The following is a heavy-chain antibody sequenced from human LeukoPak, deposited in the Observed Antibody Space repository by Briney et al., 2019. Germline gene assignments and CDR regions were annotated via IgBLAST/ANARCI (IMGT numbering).Heavy chain of an antibody. D-gene: IGHD4-17*01. CDR2: IIPILGIA. J-gene: IGHJ4*02. CDR3: ARVATVTTPPLKY. Sequence: SVKVSCKASGGTFSSYAISWVRQAPGQGLEWMGRIIPILGIANYAQKLQGRVTMTTDTSTSTAYMELRSLRSDDTAVYYCARVATVTTPPLKYWGQGTLVTVSS. CDR1: GGTFSSYA. V-gene: IGHV1-69*04.